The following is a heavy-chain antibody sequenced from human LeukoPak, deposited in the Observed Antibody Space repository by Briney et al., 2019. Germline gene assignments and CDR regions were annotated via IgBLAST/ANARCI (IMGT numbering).Heavy chain of an antibody. Sequence: PGGSLRLSCATSGFTFSSHAMHWVRQAPGKGLEWVAFIRYDGNNEYYRDSVKGRFTVSRDNSKNTLHLQMNSLRTEDTALYYCAKDQGSGWYEDYFDYWGQGTLVTVSS. CDR1: GFTFSSHA. D-gene: IGHD6-19*01. V-gene: IGHV3-30*02. J-gene: IGHJ4*02. CDR2: IRYDGNNE. CDR3: AKDQGSGWYEDYFDY.